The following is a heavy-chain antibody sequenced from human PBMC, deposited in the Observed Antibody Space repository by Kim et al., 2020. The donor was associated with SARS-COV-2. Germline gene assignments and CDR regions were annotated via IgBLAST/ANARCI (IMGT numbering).Heavy chain of an antibody. Sequence: GGSLRLSCAASGFTFSSSVMSWVRQAPGKGLEWVSAISSGGGSTYYADSVKGRFTISRDNSKNTMYLQMNSLRAEDTAVYYCAKEASYGSTSYQLRDHLDYWGQGTLVTVSS. CDR3: AKEASYGSTSYQLRDHLDY. V-gene: IGHV3-23*01. J-gene: IGHJ4*02. CDR1: GFTFSSSV. CDR2: ISSGGGST. D-gene: IGHD3-22*01.